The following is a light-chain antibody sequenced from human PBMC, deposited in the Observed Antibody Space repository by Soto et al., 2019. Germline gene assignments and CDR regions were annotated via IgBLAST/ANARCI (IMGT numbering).Light chain of an antibody. CDR2: EVS. J-gene: IGLJ3*02. Sequence: QSALTQPASVSGPPGQSITISCSGSSSDVGGYDYVSWYQQHPGKAPKLIIYEVSNRPSGVSNRFSGSKSGNTASLTISGLQAEDAADYYCLSYTSTNTRVFGGGTKLTVL. CDR3: LSYTSTNTRV. CDR1: SSDVGGYDY. V-gene: IGLV2-14*01.